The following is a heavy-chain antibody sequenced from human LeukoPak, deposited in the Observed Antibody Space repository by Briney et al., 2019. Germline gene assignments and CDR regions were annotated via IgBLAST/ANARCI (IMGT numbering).Heavy chain of an antibody. D-gene: IGHD2-2*01. CDR1: GFTFSDYY. J-gene: IGHJ6*02. Sequence: PGGSLRLSCAASGFTFSDYYMSWIRQAPGKGLEWVSYISSSGSTIYYADSVKGRFTIPRDNAKNSLYLQMNSLRAEDTAVYYCAREPDCSSTSCYDYYYYGMDVWGQGTTVTVSS. V-gene: IGHV3-11*01. CDR3: AREPDCSSTSCYDYYYYGMDV. CDR2: ISSSGSTI.